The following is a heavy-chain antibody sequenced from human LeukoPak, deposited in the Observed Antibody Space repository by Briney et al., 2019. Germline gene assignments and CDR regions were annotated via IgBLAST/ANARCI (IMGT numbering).Heavy chain of an antibody. CDR2: INSDGSST. Sequence: PGGSLRLSCAASGFTFSSYWMHWVRQAPGKGLVWVSRINSDGSSTSYADSVKGRFTISRDNSKNTLYLQMNSLRAEDTAVYYCAKDPGDPAKGSGSYYFDYWGQGTLVTVSS. CDR3: AKDPGDPAKGSGSYYFDY. V-gene: IGHV3-74*01. D-gene: IGHD3-10*01. CDR1: GFTFSSYW. J-gene: IGHJ4*02.